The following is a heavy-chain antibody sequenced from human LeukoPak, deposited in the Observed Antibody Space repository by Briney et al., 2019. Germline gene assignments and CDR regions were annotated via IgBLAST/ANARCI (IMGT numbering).Heavy chain of an antibody. J-gene: IGHJ5*02. Sequence: GASVKVSCKASGYTFTGYYMHWVRQAPGQGLEWMGWINPNSGGTNYAQKFQGRVTMTRDTSISTAYMELSRLRSDDTAVYYCARDPTTYYYDSSGYYSVGRFDPWGQGTLVTVSS. D-gene: IGHD3-22*01. CDR1: GYTFTGYY. CDR3: ARDPTTYYYDSSGYYSVGRFDP. V-gene: IGHV1-2*02. CDR2: INPNSGGT.